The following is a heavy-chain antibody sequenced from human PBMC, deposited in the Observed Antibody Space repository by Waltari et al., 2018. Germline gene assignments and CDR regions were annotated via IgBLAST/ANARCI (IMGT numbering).Heavy chain of an antibody. CDR2: ISWNSGSI. CDR1: GFAFDDYA. D-gene: IGHD3-9*01. J-gene: IGHJ4*02. V-gene: IGHV3-9*01. CDR3: AKATAYDILTGYPFDY. Sequence: EVQLVESGGGLVQPGRSLRLSCAASGFAFDDYAMHWVLQAPGKGLEWVSGISWNSGSIGYPDSVKGRFTISRDNAKNSLYLQMNSLRAEDTALYYCAKATAYDILTGYPFDYWGQGTLVTVSS.